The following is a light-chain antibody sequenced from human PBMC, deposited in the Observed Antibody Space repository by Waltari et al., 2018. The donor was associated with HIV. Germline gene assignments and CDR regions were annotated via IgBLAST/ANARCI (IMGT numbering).Light chain of an antibody. V-gene: IGLV1-44*01. Sequence: QSVLTQPPSTSGAPGQTVTISCSGSSSNIGSNTVNWYQKLQGTAPRLLIFVNGRRPSGVPDRFSGSKAGTSASLAISRLQSEDDGDYFCAAWDDSLNGYVFGTGTKVIV. CDR1: SSNIGSNT. CDR2: VNG. J-gene: IGLJ1*01. CDR3: AAWDDSLNGYV.